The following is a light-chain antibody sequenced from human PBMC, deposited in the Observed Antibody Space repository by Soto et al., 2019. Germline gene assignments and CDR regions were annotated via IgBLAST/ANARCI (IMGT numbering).Light chain of an antibody. V-gene: IGLV1-51*01. Sequence: QSVLTQPPSVYAAPGQTVSISCSGSSFNVGKNFVSWYQHVPGKAPKLLIYDNQNRPSGIPDPFSAAMTGTSAALDITGLQTGDEDDYYCGTWDSSLSIVVIFGGGTKLTVL. CDR1: SFNVGKNF. J-gene: IGLJ2*01. CDR2: DNQ. CDR3: GTWDSSLSIVVI.